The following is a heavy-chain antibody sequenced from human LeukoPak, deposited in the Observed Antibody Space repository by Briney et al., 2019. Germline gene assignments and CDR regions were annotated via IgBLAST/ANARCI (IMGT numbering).Heavy chain of an antibody. CDR2: ISYDGSYK. CDR3: AIIHYYDSSAAFDI. V-gene: IGHV3-30*03. J-gene: IGHJ3*02. D-gene: IGHD3-22*01. CDR1: GFTFSSFG. Sequence: GGSLRLSCAASGFTFSSFGMHWVRQAPGKGLEWVAVISYDGSYKNYVDSVKGRFTISRDNSKNTLYLQMNSLRAEDTAVYYCAIIHYYDSSAAFDIWGQGTMVTVSS.